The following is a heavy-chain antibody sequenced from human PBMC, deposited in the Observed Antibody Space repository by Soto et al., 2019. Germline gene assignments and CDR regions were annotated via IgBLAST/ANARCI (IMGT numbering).Heavy chain of an antibody. V-gene: IGHV1-18*01. J-gene: IGHJ3*02. Sequence: QVQLVQSGAEVKKPGASVKVSCKASGYTFTSYGISWVRQAPGQGLEWMGWISAYNGNTNYAQKLQGRVTMTTDTXXSXAXXELRSLRSDDTAVYYCARDLGYYDSSGYYYDAFDIWGQGTMVTVSS. CDR2: ISAYNGNT. D-gene: IGHD3-22*01. CDR3: ARDLGYYDSSGYYYDAFDI. CDR1: GYTFTSYG.